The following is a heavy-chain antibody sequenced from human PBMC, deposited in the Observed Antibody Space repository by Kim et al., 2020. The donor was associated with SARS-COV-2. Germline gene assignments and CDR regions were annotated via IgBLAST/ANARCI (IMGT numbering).Heavy chain of an antibody. CDR1: GGSISSYY. D-gene: IGHD2-15*01. J-gene: IGHJ4*02. CDR3: ARRALGYCSGGSCYSGFDY. CDR2: IYYSGST. Sequence: SETLSLTCTVSGGSISSYYWSWIRQPPGKGREWIGYIYYSGSTNYNPSLKSRVTISVDTSKNQFSLKLSSVTAADTAVYYCARRALGYCSGGSCYSGFDYWGQGTLVTVSS. V-gene: IGHV4-59*08.